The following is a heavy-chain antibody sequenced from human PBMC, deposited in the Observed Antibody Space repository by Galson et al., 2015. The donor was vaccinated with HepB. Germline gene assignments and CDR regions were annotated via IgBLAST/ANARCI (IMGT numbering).Heavy chain of an antibody. J-gene: IGHJ6*02. V-gene: IGHV1-46*01. Sequence: SVKVSCKASGYTFTSYYMHWVRQAPGQGLEWMGIINPSGGSTSYAQKFQGRVTMTRDTSTSTVYMELSSLRSEDTAVYYCAGALGYCSSTSCYRNGGMDVRGQGTTVTVSS. CDR2: INPSGGST. CDR1: GYTFTSYY. D-gene: IGHD2-2*02. CDR3: AGALGYCSSTSCYRNGGMDV.